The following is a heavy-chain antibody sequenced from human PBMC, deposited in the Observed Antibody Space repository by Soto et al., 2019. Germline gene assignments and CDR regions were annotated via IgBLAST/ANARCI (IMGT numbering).Heavy chain of an antibody. CDR3: ARVVPGAEAWFGP. CDR1: GYTFSNYG. J-gene: IGHJ5*02. V-gene: IGHV1-18*01. Sequence: QVQMVQSGGEVKRPGASVKVSCKTSGYTFSNYGITWVRQAPGQPLEWLGWISLYSDRTTYEQKFQGKVSMTTDTPTTTAYMELRSRKSRDTAVYYCARVVPGAEAWFGPWGQGTLVPVSS. CDR2: ISLYSDRT. D-gene: IGHD2-2*01.